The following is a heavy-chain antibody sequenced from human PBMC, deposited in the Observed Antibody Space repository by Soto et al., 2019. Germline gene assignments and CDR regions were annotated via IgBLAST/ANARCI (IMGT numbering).Heavy chain of an antibody. D-gene: IGHD3-3*01. J-gene: IGHJ6*03. CDR1: GYTLTELS. CDR2: FDPEDGET. CDR3: AKASRITIFGVVTGGEIYYYYYMDV. Sequence: ASVKVSCKVSGYTLTELSMHWVRQAPGKGLEWMGGFDPEDGETIYAQKFQGRVTMTEDTSTDTAYMELSSLRSEDTAVYYCAKASRITIFGVVTGGEIYYYYYMDVWGKGTTVTVSS. V-gene: IGHV1-24*01.